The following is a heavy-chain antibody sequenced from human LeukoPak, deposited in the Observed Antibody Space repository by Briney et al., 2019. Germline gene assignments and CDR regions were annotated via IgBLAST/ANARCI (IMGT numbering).Heavy chain of an antibody. D-gene: IGHD1-20*01. J-gene: IGHJ3*02. V-gene: IGHV1-18*01. Sequence: ASVKVSCKASGYTFTSYGISWVRQAPGQGLEWMGWISAYNGNTNYAQKLQGRVTMTTDTSTSTAYVELRSLRSDDTAVYYCARDTRITGTTWNAFDIWGQGTMVTVSS. CDR2: ISAYNGNT. CDR1: GYTFTSYG. CDR3: ARDTRITGTTWNAFDI.